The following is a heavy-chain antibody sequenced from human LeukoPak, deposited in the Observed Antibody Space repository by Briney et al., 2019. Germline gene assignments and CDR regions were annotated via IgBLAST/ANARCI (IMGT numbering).Heavy chain of an antibody. CDR1: GLTFSSYG. J-gene: IGHJ4*02. V-gene: IGHV3-33*01. CDR3: TITGGTTVTAFDS. Sequence: GGSLRLSCAASGLTFSSYGMHWVRQAPGKGLEWVAVIWYDGSKKDYADSVKGRFTISRDSSKNTLYLQMNSLRAEDTAVYYCTITGGTTVTAFDSWGQGILVTVSS. D-gene: IGHD4-17*01. CDR2: IWYDGSKK.